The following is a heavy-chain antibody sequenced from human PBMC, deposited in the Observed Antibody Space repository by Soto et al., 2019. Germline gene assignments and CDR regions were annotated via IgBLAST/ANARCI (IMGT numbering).Heavy chain of an antibody. J-gene: IGHJ6*02. CDR1: GFTFSSYA. CDR2: ISYDGSNK. D-gene: IGHD2-2*01. CDR3: ARFGIVLVPAAHGGPNSHGMDV. Sequence: QVQLVESGGGVVQPGRSLRLSCAASGFTFSSYAMHWVRQAPGKGLEWVAVISYDGSNKYYADSVKGRFTISRDNSKNTLYLQMNSLRAEDTAVYYCARFGIVLVPAAHGGPNSHGMDVWGQGTTVTVSS. V-gene: IGHV3-30-3*01.